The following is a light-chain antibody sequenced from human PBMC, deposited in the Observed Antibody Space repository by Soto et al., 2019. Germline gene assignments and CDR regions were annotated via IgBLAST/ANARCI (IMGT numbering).Light chain of an antibody. J-gene: IGKJ1*01. CDR1: QSVSSSY. CDR3: QQYGSSPWA. CDR2: GAS. Sequence: ILLTQSPGTLSLSPGERATLSCRASQSVSSSYLAWYQQKPGQAPRLLIYGASNRATGIPDGFSGSGSGTDFTLTISRLEPEDVAVYYCQQYGSSPWAFGQGTKVDIK. V-gene: IGKV3-20*01.